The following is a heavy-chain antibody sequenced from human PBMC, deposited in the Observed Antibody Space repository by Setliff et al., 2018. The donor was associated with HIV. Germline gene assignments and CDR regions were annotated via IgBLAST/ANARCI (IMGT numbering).Heavy chain of an antibody. CDR1: GGSFSGFY. Sequence: PETLSLTCAVYGGSFSGFYWTFIRQSPGKGLEWIGEVTHSGTTTYDPSLKRRITISVDTSKNQFSLKLTSVTAADMGVYYCARGRKKTLAVSGTRYFDFWGQGTLVTVSS. V-gene: IGHV4-34*01. J-gene: IGHJ4*02. CDR3: ARGRKKTLAVSGTRYFDF. D-gene: IGHD6-19*01. CDR2: VTHSGTT.